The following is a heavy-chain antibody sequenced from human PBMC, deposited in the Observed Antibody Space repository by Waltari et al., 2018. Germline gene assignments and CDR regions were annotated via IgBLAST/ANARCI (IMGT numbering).Heavy chain of an antibody. V-gene: IGHV3-23*01. D-gene: IGHD3-16*01. J-gene: IGHJ4*02. CDR2: ISGSGDNT. Sequence: EVLLLESGGGLVQPGGSLRLSCAASGFPFSTDAMSWVRQAPVKGLEWVSAISGSGDNTYYADSVKGRFTISRDNSKNTLYLQMNNLRAEDTAVYYCAKGGVYYTAYWGQGTLVTVSP. CDR1: GFPFSTDA. CDR3: AKGGVYYTAY.